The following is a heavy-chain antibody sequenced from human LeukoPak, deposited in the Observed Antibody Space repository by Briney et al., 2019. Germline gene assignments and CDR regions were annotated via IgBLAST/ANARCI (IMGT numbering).Heavy chain of an antibody. Sequence: GGSLRLSCAASGFTFSSYGMNWVRQAPGKGLEWVSGISDSGVGTKHADSVKGRFTISRDNSKNTLYLQMNSLRAEDTAVYYCARAPRAYCGGDCYSGAFDIWGQGTMVTVSS. CDR1: GFTFSSYG. CDR3: ARAPRAYCGGDCYSGAFDI. V-gene: IGHV3-23*01. CDR2: ISDSGVGT. J-gene: IGHJ3*02. D-gene: IGHD2-21*02.